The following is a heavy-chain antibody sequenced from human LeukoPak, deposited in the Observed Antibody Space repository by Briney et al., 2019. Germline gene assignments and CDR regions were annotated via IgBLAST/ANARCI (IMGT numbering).Heavy chain of an antibody. D-gene: IGHD3-22*01. CDR1: GVTFSAYE. CDR2: MSSGGDIV. V-gene: IGHV3-48*03. J-gene: IGHJ3*01. Sequence: TGGSLRLSCAASGVTFSAYEMDWVRQAPGKGLGWVASMSSGGDIVYYAESVRGRFTISSDNAKNSLYLQMNSLRAENTAIYYCVKEFIPESSGLDAFDVWGQGKLVTVSS. CDR3: VKEFIPESSGLDAFDV.